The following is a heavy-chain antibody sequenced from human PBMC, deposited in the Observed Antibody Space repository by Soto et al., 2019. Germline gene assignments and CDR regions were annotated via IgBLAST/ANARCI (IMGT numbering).Heavy chain of an antibody. CDR2: IDPNSGGT. D-gene: IGHD4-17*01. CDR1: GYTFTGYY. J-gene: IGHJ6*02. V-gene: IGHV1-2*02. Sequence: ASVKVSCKASGYTFTGYYMHWVRQAPGQGLEWMGWIDPNSGGTNYAQKFQGRVTMTRDTSISTAYMELSRLRSDDTAVYYCASSLRNYYYYGMDVWGQGTTVTVSS. CDR3: ASSLRNYYYYGMDV.